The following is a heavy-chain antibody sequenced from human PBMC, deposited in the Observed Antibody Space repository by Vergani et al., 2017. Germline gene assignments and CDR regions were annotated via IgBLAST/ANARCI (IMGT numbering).Heavy chain of an antibody. D-gene: IGHD6-19*01. CDR1: GFTFSTYA. V-gene: IGHV3-23*04. J-gene: IGHJ3*02. Sequence: DVHLAESGGGFFQPGGSLRLSCAASGFTFSTYALTWVRQAPGKGLEWVSFISGSGGGTYYADSVKGRFTISRDNSKNTLYLQMNSLRAEDTAVYYCAKDAGYTSGWDPFDIWGQGTMVTVSS. CDR2: ISGSGGGT. CDR3: AKDAGYTSGWDPFDI.